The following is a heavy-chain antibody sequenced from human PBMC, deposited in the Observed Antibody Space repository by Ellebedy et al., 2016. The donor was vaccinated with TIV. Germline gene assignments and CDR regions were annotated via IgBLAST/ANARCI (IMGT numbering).Heavy chain of an antibody. Sequence: GGSLRLXXKASGYIFRNFWIGWVRQVPGRGLEWMGIIYPGDSNTIYRPSFQGQVTISADKSISTAYLQWSSLKASDSAIYYCARHRQSDFDSSGPEGHWFDPWGQGTLVTVSS. CDR1: GYIFRNFW. V-gene: IGHV5-51*01. J-gene: IGHJ5*02. CDR3: ARHRQSDFDSSGPEGHWFDP. D-gene: IGHD3-22*01. CDR2: IYPGDSNT.